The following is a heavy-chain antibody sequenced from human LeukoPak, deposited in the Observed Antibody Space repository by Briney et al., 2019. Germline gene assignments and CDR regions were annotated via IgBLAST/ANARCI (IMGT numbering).Heavy chain of an antibody. D-gene: IGHD3-22*01. V-gene: IGHV3-30*18. Sequence: GGSLRLSCAASGFTFSSYGMHWVRQAPGKGLEWVAVISYDGSNKYYADSVKGRFTISRDNSENTLYLQMNSLRAEDTAVYYCAKGGNHYDGSGYDYWGQGTLVTASS. CDR3: AKGGNHYDGSGYDY. J-gene: IGHJ4*02. CDR2: ISYDGSNK. CDR1: GFTFSSYG.